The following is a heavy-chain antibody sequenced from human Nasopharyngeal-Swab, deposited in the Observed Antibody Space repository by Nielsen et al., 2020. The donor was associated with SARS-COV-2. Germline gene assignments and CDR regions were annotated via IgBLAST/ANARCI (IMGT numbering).Heavy chain of an antibody. CDR1: GGSISSYY. CDR2: IFYSGST. J-gene: IGHJ3*02. V-gene: IGHV4-59*08. CDR3: ARLLSGTKPPHDAFDI. D-gene: IGHD1-26*01. Sequence: SETLSLTCTVSGGSISSYYWSWIRQPPGKGLEWIGHIFYSGSTNYNPSLKSRVTISIDTPRNQFSLKLSSVTAADTAVYYCARLLSGTKPPHDAFDIWGQGTMVTVSS.